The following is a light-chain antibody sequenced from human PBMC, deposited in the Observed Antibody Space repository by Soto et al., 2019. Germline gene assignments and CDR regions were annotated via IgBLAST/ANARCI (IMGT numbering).Light chain of an antibody. V-gene: IGKV1-39*01. Sequence: DIQMTQSPSSLSASVGDRVTITCRASQSISSYLNWYQQKPGKAPKLLIYAASSLQSGFPSRFSGSGSGTDCTLTISSLQPEDFATYYCQQSYSTLITFGQGTRLEIK. CDR3: QQSYSTLIT. CDR2: AAS. J-gene: IGKJ5*01. CDR1: QSISSY.